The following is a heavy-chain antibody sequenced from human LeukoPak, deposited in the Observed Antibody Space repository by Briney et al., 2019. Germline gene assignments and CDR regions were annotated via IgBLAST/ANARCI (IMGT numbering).Heavy chain of an antibody. Sequence: SETLSLTCTVSGGSISSYYWTWIRQPPGKGLEWIGEINDSGSTNYNPSLKSRVTILVDTSKNRFSLKLSSVSAADTGFYFCARPRYSSSWYFDSWGQGTLVTVSS. V-gene: IGHV4-34*01. CDR3: ARPRYSSSWYFDS. J-gene: IGHJ4*02. CDR2: INDSGST. CDR1: GGSISSYY. D-gene: IGHD6-13*01.